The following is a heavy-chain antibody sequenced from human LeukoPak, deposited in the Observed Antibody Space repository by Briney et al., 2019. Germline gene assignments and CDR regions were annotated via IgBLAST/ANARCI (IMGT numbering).Heavy chain of an antibody. J-gene: IGHJ4*02. Sequence: PSETLSLTCAVSGGSISSSNWWCWVRQPPGKGLEWIGEIYHSGSTNYNPSLKSRVTISVDKSKNQFSLKLSSVTAADTAVYYCARDLGYCTNGVCHTRFDYWGQGTLVAVSS. CDR1: GGSISSSNW. CDR3: ARDLGYCTNGVCHTRFDY. V-gene: IGHV4-4*02. D-gene: IGHD2-8*01. CDR2: IYHSGST.